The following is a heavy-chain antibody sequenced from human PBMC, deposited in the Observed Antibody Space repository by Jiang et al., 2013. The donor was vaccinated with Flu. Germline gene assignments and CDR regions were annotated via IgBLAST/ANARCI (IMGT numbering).Heavy chain of an antibody. V-gene: IGHV4-39*07. Sequence: PGLVKPSETLSLTCTVSGGSISSSSYYWGWIRQPPGKGLEWIGSIYYSGSTYYNPSLKSRVTISVDTSKNQFSLKLSSVTAADTAVYYCARLANYDSLDYWGQGTLVTVSS. CDR1: GGSISSSSYY. J-gene: IGHJ4*02. CDR2: IYYSGST. D-gene: IGHD3-3*01. CDR3: ARLANYDSLDY.